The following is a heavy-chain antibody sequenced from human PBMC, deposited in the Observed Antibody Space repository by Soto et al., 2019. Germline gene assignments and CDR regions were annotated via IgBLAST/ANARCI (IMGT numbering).Heavy chain of an antibody. V-gene: IGHV4-61*01. CDR3: ARERRAWNWFDS. CDR2: IYNIMST. Sequence: SETLSLTCTVSGGPVKSDFYYWSWIRQPPGKGLEWIGYIYNIMSTNYNPSLRSRVTMSLDTSNNQFSLKLTSVTAADTAVYYCARERRAWNWFDSWGQGTLVTVSS. J-gene: IGHJ5*01. CDR1: GGPVKSDFYY.